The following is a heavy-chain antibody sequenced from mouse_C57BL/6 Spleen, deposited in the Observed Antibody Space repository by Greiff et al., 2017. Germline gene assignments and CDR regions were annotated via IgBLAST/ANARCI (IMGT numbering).Heavy chain of an antibody. CDR3: TYYDYDGIAC. D-gene: IGHD2-4*01. J-gene: IGHJ3*01. CDR1: GYTFTDYE. V-gene: IGHV1-15*01. CDR2: IDPETGGT. Sequence: QVQLQQSGAELVRPGASVTLSCKASGYTFTDYEMHWVKQTPVHGLEWIGAIDPETGGTAYNQKFKGKAILTADKSSSTAYMELRSLTTEDSAVDYCTYYDYDGIACWGQGTLVTVSA.